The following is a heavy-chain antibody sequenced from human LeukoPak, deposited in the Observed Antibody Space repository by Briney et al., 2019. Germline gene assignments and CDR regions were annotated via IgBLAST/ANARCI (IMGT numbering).Heavy chain of an antibody. CDR2: ISSSSSYI. Sequence: GGSLRLSCAASGFTFSSYSMNWVRQAPGKGLEWVSSISSSSSYIYYADSVKGRFTISRDNAKNSLYLRMNSLRAEDTAVYYCASSGYCSSTSCYWGEDWFDPWGQGTLVTVSS. D-gene: IGHD2-2*01. V-gene: IGHV3-21*01. CDR1: GFTFSSYS. CDR3: ASSGYCSSTSCYWGEDWFDP. J-gene: IGHJ5*02.